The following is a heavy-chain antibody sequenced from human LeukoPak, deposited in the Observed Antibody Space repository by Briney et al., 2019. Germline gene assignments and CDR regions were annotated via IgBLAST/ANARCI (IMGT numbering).Heavy chain of an antibody. CDR3: AVGYSYCYLTAFDI. Sequence: ASVKVSCKASGYTFTGYYMHWVRQAPGQGLEWMGWINPNSGGTNYAQKFQGRVTMTRDTSISTAYMELSRLRSDDTAVYYCAVGYSYCYLTAFDIWGQGTMVTVSS. V-gene: IGHV1-2*02. CDR1: GYTFTGYY. D-gene: IGHD5-18*01. CDR2: INPNSGGT. J-gene: IGHJ3*02.